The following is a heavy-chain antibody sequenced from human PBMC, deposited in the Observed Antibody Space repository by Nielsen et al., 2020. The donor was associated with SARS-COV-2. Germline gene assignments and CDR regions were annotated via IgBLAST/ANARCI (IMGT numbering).Heavy chain of an antibody. CDR1: GGSISSGGYY. Sequence: SETLSLTCTVSGGSISSGGYYWSWIRQHPGKGLEWIGYIYYSGSTYYNPSLKSRVTISVDTSKNQFSLKLSSVTAADTAVYYCARGITIFGVVKGAFDIWGQGIMVTVSS. CDR2: IYYSGST. D-gene: IGHD3-3*01. V-gene: IGHV4-31*03. CDR3: ARGITIFGVVKGAFDI. J-gene: IGHJ3*02.